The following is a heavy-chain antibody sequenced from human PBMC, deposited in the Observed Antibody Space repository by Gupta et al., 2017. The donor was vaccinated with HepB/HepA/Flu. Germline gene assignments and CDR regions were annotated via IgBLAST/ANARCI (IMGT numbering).Heavy chain of an antibody. D-gene: IGHD3-22*01. J-gene: IGHJ4*02. CDR1: GFGFRNYA. CDR3: AKDLYDSSGYYLDH. Sequence: EVQLLQSGGGLAQPGGSLRLSCAGSGFGFRNYAMNWGRQAPGKGLEWVSSISGSGGNTYYIAAVKGRFTVSRDNSKNTVYLQLDSLRAEDTAIYYCAKDLYDSSGYYLDHWGQGTLGTVAS. CDR2: ISGSGGNT. V-gene: IGHV3-23*01.